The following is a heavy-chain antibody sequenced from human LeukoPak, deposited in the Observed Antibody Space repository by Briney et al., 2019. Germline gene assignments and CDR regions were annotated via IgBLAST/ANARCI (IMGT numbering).Heavy chain of an antibody. V-gene: IGHV4-59*08. J-gene: IGHJ4*02. Sequence: SETLSLTCTVSGGSISSYYWSWIRQSPGEGLEWIGYIYYSGSTNYNPSLKSRVTISVDTSKNQFSLKLSSVTAADTAVYYCARHRVGVTRDFDYWGQGTLVTVSS. CDR2: IYYSGST. D-gene: IGHD1-26*01. CDR3: ARHRVGVTRDFDY. CDR1: GGSISSYY.